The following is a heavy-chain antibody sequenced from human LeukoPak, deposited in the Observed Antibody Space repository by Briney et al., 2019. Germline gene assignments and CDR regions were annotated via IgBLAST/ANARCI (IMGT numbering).Heavy chain of an antibody. CDR2: IYYSGST. J-gene: IGHJ1*01. CDR1: GGSISSYY. D-gene: IGHD4-17*01. CDR3: ASASNGDYRTFQH. Sequence: VKPSETLSLTCTVSGGSISSYYWSWIRQPPGKGLEWIGYIYYSGSTNYNPSLKSRVTISVDTSKNQFSLKLSSVTAADTAVYYCASASNGDYRTFQHWGQGTLVTVSS. V-gene: IGHV4-59*01.